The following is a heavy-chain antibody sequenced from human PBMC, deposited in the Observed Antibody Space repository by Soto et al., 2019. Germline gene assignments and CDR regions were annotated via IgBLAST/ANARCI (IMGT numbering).Heavy chain of an antibody. V-gene: IGHV3-48*03. D-gene: IGHD3-10*01. CDR2: ISISGSTI. CDR1: GFTFSSYE. J-gene: IGHJ4*02. Sequence: EVQLVESGGGLVQPGGSLRLSCAASGFTFSSYEMNWVRQAPGKGLEWVSYISISGSTIYYADSVKGRFTISRDNAKNSLYLQMNSLGADDTAVYYCARVGTMVRGVIMPHWDYWGQGTLVTVSS. CDR3: ARVGTMVRGVIMPHWDY.